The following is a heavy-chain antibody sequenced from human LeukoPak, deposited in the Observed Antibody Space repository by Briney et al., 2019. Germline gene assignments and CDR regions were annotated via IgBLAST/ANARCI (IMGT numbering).Heavy chain of an antibody. D-gene: IGHD3-3*01. V-gene: IGHV1-18*01. Sequence: GASVKVSCKASGYTFTSYGISWVRQAPGQGLEWMGWISAYNGNTNYAQKLQGRVTMTTDTSTSTAYMELRSLRSDDTAVYYCARDFKDFWSGYYTLGNWGQGTLVTVSS. CDR2: ISAYNGNT. CDR3: ARDFKDFWSGYYTLGN. J-gene: IGHJ4*02. CDR1: GYTFTSYG.